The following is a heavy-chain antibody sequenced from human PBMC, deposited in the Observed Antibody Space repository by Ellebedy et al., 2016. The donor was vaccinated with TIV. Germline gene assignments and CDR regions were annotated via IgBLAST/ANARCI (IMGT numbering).Heavy chain of an antibody. CDR3: ARDTAGTMIRGVIHF. CDR2: VSTYDGHT. CDR1: GYIFTSYG. V-gene: IGHV1-18*01. D-gene: IGHD3-10*01. J-gene: IGHJ4*02. Sequence: AASVQVSCKASGYIFTSYGINWVRQDPGQGLEWMGWVSTYDGHTNYAQRFQDRVTMTTDASTSTAYMEMRGLGSDDTAVYFCARDTAGTMIRGVIHFWGQGTLVTVSS.